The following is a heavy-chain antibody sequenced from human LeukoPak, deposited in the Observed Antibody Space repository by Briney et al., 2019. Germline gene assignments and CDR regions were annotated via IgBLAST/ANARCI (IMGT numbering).Heavy chain of an antibody. J-gene: IGHJ6*02. V-gene: IGHV1-2*04. CDR3: ARAAMVRGVIVYYGMDV. CDR1: GYTFTGYY. CDR2: INPNSGGT. Sequence: GASVKVSCKASGYTFTGYYMHWVRHAPGQGLEWMGWINPNSGGTNYAQKFQGWVTMTRDTSISTAYMELSRLRSDDTAVYYCARAAMVRGVIVYYGMDVWGQGTTVTVSS. D-gene: IGHD3-10*01.